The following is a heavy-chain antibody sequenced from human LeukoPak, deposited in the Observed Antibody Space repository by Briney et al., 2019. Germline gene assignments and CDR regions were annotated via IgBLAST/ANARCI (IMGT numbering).Heavy chain of an antibody. Sequence: PGGSLRLSCAASGFTFSSYAMHWVRQAPGKGLEYVSAISSNGGSIYYADSVRGRFTISRDNSENTLYLQMGSLRAEDMAVYYCARGPRSSPTEYFDYWGQGTLVTVSS. V-gene: IGHV3-64*02. J-gene: IGHJ4*02. CDR1: GFTFSSYA. CDR3: ARGPRSSPTEYFDY. CDR2: ISSNGGSI. D-gene: IGHD6-13*01.